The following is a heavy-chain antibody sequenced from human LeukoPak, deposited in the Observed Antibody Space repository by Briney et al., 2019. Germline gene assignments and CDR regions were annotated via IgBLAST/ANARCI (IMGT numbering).Heavy chain of an antibody. J-gene: IGHJ6*03. Sequence: PSETLSLTCAVYGGSFSGYYWSWIRQPPGKGLEWIGEINHSGSTNYNPSLKSRVTISGDTSKNQFSLKLSSVTAADTAVYYCARTPYYYYYMDVWGKGTTVTVSS. D-gene: IGHD2-15*01. V-gene: IGHV4-34*01. CDR3: ARTPYYYYYMDV. CDR1: GGSFSGYY. CDR2: INHSGST.